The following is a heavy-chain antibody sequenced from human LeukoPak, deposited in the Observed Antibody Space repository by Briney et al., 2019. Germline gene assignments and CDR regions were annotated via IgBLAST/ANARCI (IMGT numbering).Heavy chain of an antibody. Sequence: ASVKVSCKVSGSTLTELSMHWVRQGPGEGLEWMGWISTYTGNTNYAQKVQGRVTMTTDTSTSTAYMELRGLRSDDTAVYYCAREDIAAAATYWGQGTLVTVSS. D-gene: IGHD6-13*01. CDR1: GSTLTELS. CDR2: ISTYTGNT. CDR3: AREDIAAAATY. J-gene: IGHJ4*02. V-gene: IGHV1-18*01.